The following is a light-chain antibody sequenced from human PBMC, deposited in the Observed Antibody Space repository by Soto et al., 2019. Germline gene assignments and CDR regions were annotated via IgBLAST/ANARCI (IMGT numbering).Light chain of an antibody. CDR2: RNI. CDR1: SSNIGSNY. J-gene: IGLJ2*01. Sequence: QSVLTLPPSASGTPGQRVTISCSGSSSNIGSNYVYWYQQLPGTAPKLLIYRNIQRPSGVPDRFSGSKSGTSASLAISGIRSEDEADYYCAAWDDSLSGVVFGGGTKLTVL. CDR3: AAWDDSLSGVV. V-gene: IGLV1-47*01.